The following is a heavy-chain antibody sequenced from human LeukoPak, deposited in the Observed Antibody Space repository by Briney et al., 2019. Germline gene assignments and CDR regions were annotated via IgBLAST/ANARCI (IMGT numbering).Heavy chain of an antibody. CDR3: ARGLQQWLVLDAFDI. D-gene: IGHD6-19*01. V-gene: IGHV4-4*07. CDR1: GDSIINYY. CDR2: IYLSDNT. Sequence: SETLSLTCSVSGDSIINYYWMWIRQPAGKGLEWIGRIYLSDNTNYNSPSLRSRVTISVDTSKNQFSLKLSSVTAADTAVYYCARGLQQWLVLDAFDIWGQGTMVTVSS. J-gene: IGHJ3*02.